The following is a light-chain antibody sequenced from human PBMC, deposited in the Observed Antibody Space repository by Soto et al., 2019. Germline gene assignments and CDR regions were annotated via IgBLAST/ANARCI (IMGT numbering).Light chain of an antibody. J-gene: IGLJ1*01. CDR1: SSDIGGYNY. CDR2: EVT. Sequence: QSALTQPASVSGSLGQSITVSCTGTSSDIGGYNYVSWYQQHPGKAPKLMVYEVTNRPSGVSDRFSGSKSGNTASLTISGLQADDEGYYYCSSYTSRSTLYVFGTGTEVTVL. CDR3: SSYTSRSTLYV. V-gene: IGLV2-14*01.